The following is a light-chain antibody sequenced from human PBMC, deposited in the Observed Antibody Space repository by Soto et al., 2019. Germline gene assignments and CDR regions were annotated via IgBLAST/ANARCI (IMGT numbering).Light chain of an antibody. V-gene: IGLV2-14*01. Sequence: SFLTQPASLSRSPRQSISISCTETSSDIHAYDYVSWFQQHPGTAYNLMIYEVNNRPSGVSNRFSGSKSGNKAYLTISGLQVEDEAEYFCLSFTTTSTHVFGTGTKVTVL. CDR3: LSFTTTSTHV. J-gene: IGLJ1*01. CDR1: SSDIHAYDY. CDR2: EVN.